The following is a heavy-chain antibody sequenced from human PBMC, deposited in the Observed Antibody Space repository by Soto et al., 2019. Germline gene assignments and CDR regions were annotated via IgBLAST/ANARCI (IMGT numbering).Heavy chain of an antibody. J-gene: IGHJ5*02. D-gene: IGHD2-15*01. CDR2: INHSGST. Sequence: RKGLEWIGEINHSGSTNYDPSLKSRVTISVDTSKNQFSPKLSSVTAADTAVYYCARGGAVVVAAPRYNWFAPWGQGTLVTVSS. CDR3: ARGGAVVVAAPRYNWFAP. V-gene: IGHV4-34*01.